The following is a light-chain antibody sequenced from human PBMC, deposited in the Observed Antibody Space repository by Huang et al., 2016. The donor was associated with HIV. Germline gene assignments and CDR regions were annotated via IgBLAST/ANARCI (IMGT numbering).Light chain of an antibody. CDR3: QQSYSTPT. CDR1: QSISSY. V-gene: IGKV1-39*01. Sequence: DIQMTQSPSSLSASVGDRVTITCRASQSISSYLNWYQQKPGKAPKLLIYAASSLQSGVPSRFSGSGSGTDVTLTISSLQPEDFATYYCQQSYSTPTFGGGTKVEI. CDR2: AAS. J-gene: IGKJ4*01.